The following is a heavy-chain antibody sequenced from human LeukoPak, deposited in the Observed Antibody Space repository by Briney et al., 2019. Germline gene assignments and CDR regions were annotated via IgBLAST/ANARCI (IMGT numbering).Heavy chain of an antibody. CDR3: ARGTGTAALFDY. CDR2: IYYSGST. CDR1: GGSISSHY. V-gene: IGHV4-59*11. J-gene: IGHJ4*02. D-gene: IGHD1-1*01. Sequence: PSETLSLTCTVSGGSISSHYWSWLRQPPGKGLEWIGYIYYSGSTNYNPSLKSRVTISVDTSKNQFSLKLSSVTAADTAVYYCARGTGTAALFDYWGQGTLVTVSS.